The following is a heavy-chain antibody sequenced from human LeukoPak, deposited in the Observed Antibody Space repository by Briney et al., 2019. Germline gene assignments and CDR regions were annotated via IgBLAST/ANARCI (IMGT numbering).Heavy chain of an antibody. CDR1: GYTFTSYD. D-gene: IGHD3-3*01. CDR2: MNPNSGGT. J-gene: IGHJ5*02. CDR3: AREEYDFWSAFDP. V-gene: IGHV1-2*06. Sequence: ASVKVSCKASGYTFTSYDINWVRQATGQGLEWMGRMNPNSGGTNYAQKFQGRVTMTRDTSISTAYMELSRLRSDDTAVYYCAREEYDFWSAFDPWGQGTLVTVSS.